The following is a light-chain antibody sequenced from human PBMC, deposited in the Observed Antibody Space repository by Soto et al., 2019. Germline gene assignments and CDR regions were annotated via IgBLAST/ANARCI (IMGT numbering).Light chain of an antibody. CDR2: KAS. J-gene: IGKJ1*01. CDR1: QSISSW. Sequence: DIQMTQSPSTLSASVGDRVTITCRASQSISSWLAWYQQKPGRAPKLLIYKASSLESGVPLRFSGSGSGTEFTLTISSLQPDDFATYYCQQYNSQWTFGQGTKVEFK. CDR3: QQYNSQWT. V-gene: IGKV1-5*03.